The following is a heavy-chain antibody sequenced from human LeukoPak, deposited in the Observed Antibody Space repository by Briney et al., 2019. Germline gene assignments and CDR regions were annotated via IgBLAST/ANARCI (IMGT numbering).Heavy chain of an antibody. CDR1: GFIFGSYG. V-gene: IGHV3-23*01. CDR2: ISGSGGST. D-gene: IGHD3-10*01. Sequence: GGSLRLSCAASGFIFGSYGMPWVRQAPGKGLEWVSGISGSGGSTYYADSLKGRFTISRDNSKNTLYLQMNSLRAEDRALYFCAKGRGAFDIWGQGTMVTVSS. CDR3: AKGRGAFDI. J-gene: IGHJ3*02.